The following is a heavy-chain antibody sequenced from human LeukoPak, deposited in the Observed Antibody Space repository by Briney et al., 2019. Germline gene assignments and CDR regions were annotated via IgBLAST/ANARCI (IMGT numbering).Heavy chain of an antibody. V-gene: IGHV3-21*01. CDR2: ISSSSSSYI. Sequence: GGSLRLSCAASGFTFSSYSMNWVRQAPGKGLEWVSSISSSSSSYIYYADSVKGRFTISRDNAKNSLYLQMNSLRAEDTAVYYCARDTRTMVRGVTRIPLDYWGQGTLVTVSS. D-gene: IGHD3-10*01. J-gene: IGHJ4*02. CDR3: ARDTRTMVRGVTRIPLDY. CDR1: GFTFSSYS.